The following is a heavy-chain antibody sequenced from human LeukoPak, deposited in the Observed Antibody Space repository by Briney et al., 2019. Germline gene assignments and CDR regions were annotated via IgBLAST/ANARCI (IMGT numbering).Heavy chain of an antibody. Sequence: ASVKVSCKVSGYTLTELSMHWVRQAPGKGLEWMGGFDPEDGETIYAQKFQGRVTMTEGTSTDTAYMELSSLRSEDTAVYYCANTTTGPGAFDIWGQGTMVTVSS. J-gene: IGHJ3*02. CDR2: FDPEDGET. D-gene: IGHD1-14*01. CDR3: ANTTTGPGAFDI. CDR1: GYTLTELS. V-gene: IGHV1-24*01.